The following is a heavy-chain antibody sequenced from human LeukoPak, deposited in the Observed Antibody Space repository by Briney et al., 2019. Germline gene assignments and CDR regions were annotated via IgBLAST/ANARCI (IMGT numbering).Heavy chain of an antibody. D-gene: IGHD3-10*01. CDR2: VGGDGGGGT. V-gene: IGHV3-23*01. J-gene: IGHJ4*02. CDR1: GFTFSTYT. CDR3: VKDFGRNLGGPGY. Sequence: GGSLRLSCAASGFTFSTYTMAWVRHAPGGGLGWVSGVGGDGGGGTYYADSVKGRFAISRDNSKSTLYLQMNSLRAEDTAVYYCVKDFGRNLGGPGYWGRGTLVTVSS.